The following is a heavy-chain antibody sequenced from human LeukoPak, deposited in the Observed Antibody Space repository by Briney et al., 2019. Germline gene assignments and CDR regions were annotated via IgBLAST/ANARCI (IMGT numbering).Heavy chain of an antibody. D-gene: IGHD5-18*01. Sequence: SETLSLTCTDSGGSISSYYWSWIRQPPGKGLEWIGYIYYSGSTNYNPSLKSRVTISVDTSKNQFSLKLSSVTAADTAVYYCARAGYVDTAMVYSDYWGQGTLVTVSS. CDR3: ARAGYVDTAMVYSDY. V-gene: IGHV4-59*12. J-gene: IGHJ4*02. CDR1: GGSISSYY. CDR2: IYYSGST.